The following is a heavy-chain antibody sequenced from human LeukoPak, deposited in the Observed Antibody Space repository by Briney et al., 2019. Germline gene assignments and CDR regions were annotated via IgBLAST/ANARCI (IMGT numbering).Heavy chain of an antibody. V-gene: IGHV5-51*01. Sequence: GESLKISCKGSGYNFTSYWIGWVRQMPGKGLEWMGIIYPGDSDTRYSPSFQGQVTISADKSISTAYLQWSSLKASDTAMYYCARTGPPDSVVAATTPMAIGDYYYYYGMDVWGQGTTVTVSS. CDR1: GYNFTSYW. J-gene: IGHJ6*02. CDR2: IYPGDSDT. D-gene: IGHD2-15*01. CDR3: ARTGPPDSVVAATTPMAIGDYYYYYGMDV.